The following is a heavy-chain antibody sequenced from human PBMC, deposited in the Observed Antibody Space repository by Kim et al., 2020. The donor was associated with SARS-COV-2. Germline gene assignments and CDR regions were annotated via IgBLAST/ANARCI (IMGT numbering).Heavy chain of an antibody. J-gene: IGHJ5*02. CDR3: ARDQRGSSSWYNWFDP. D-gene: IGHD6-13*01. Sequence: KLQGRVTMTTDTSTSTAYMELRSLRSDDTAVYYCARDQRGSSSWYNWFDPWGQGTLVTVSS. V-gene: IGHV1-18*01.